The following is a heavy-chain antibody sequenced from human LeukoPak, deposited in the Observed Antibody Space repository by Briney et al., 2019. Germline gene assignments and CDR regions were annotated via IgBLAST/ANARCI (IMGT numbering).Heavy chain of an antibody. CDR3: ARGYGRYWFDP. CDR2: IYYSGST. J-gene: IGHJ5*02. D-gene: IGHD4-17*01. Sequence: KASETLSLTCTVSGGSISSSSYYWGWIRQPPGKGLEWIGSIYYSGSTYYNPSLKSRVTISVDTSKNQFSLKLSSVTATDTAVYYCARGYGRYWFDPWGQGTLVTVSS. V-gene: IGHV4-39*01. CDR1: GGSISSSSYY.